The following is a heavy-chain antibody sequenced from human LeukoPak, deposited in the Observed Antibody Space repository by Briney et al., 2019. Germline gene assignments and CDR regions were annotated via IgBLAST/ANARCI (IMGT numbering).Heavy chain of an antibody. CDR3: AREILGGWYYFDY. CDR2: IYYSGST. D-gene: IGHD6-19*01. J-gene: IGHJ4*02. CDR1: GGSISSYY. Sequence: SETLSLTCTVSGGSISSYYWSWIRQPPGKGLEWIGYIYYSGSTNYNPSLKSRVTISVDTSKNQFSLKLSSVAAADTAVYYCAREILGGWYYFDYWGQGTLVTVSS. V-gene: IGHV4-59*01.